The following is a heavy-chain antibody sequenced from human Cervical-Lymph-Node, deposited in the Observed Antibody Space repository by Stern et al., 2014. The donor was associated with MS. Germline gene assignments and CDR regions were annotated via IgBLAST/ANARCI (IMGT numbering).Heavy chain of an antibody. CDR2: SRNKAKSYTT. Sequence: EVQLVESGGGLVQPGGSLRLSCAASGFSFSDFYMDWVRQAPGKGLEWVGRSRNKAKSYTTDYAASVKGRFTISRDDSKNSLYLQMNSLKTEDTAVYYCSRDSSGDYWGPGTLVTVSP. CDR1: GFSFSDFY. CDR3: SRDSSGDY. J-gene: IGHJ4*02. V-gene: IGHV3-72*01.